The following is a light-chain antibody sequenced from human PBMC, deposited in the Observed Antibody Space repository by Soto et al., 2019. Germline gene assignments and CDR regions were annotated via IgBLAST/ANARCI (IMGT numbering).Light chain of an antibody. CDR3: PQFYRYPWT. CDR1: LSIDTC. Sequence: DIQMTQSPSTLSASVGDRVTITCRDSLSIDTCLAWYQQKPGKAPHLLIYKASSLETGVPSRFSGSGSVTEFTLTISTLQPDDFATYYCPQFYRYPWTFGQGTKVEIK. J-gene: IGKJ1*01. CDR2: KAS. V-gene: IGKV1-5*03.